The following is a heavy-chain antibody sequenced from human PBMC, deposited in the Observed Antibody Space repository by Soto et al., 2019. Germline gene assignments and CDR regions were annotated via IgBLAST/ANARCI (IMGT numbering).Heavy chain of an antibody. CDR1: GGSISSSNW. Sequence: QVQLQESGPGLVKPSGTLSLTCAVSGGSISSSNWWSWVRQPPGKGLEWIGEIYHSGSTNYNPSLKSRVTVSADNSEHQFSLKLSSVTAADTAVYYCARPTQYSSGPRGGMDVWGQGTTVTVSS. CDR2: IYHSGST. CDR3: ARPTQYSSGPRGGMDV. V-gene: IGHV4-4*02. D-gene: IGHD6-19*01. J-gene: IGHJ6*02.